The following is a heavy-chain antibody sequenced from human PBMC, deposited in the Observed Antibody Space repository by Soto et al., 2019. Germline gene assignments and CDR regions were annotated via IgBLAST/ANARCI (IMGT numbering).Heavy chain of an antibody. J-gene: IGHJ4*02. CDR1: GFTFGDYA. CDR3: TRARGYYDSSGYYSIFDY. Sequence: GGSLRLSCTASGFTFGDYAMSWFRQAPGKGLEWVGFIRSKAYGGTTEYAASVKGRFTISRDDSKRIAYLQMNSLKTEDTAVYYCTRARGYYDSSGYYSIFDYWGQGTLVTVS. CDR2: IRSKAYGGTT. V-gene: IGHV3-49*03. D-gene: IGHD3-22*01.